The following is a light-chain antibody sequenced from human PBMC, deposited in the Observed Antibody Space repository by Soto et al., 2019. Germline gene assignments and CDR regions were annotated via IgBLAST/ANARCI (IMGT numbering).Light chain of an antibody. Sequence: DIQMTQSPSSLSASVGDRVTITCRASQSISSYLNWYQQKPGKAPKLLIYASSSLQSGVPSRFSGSGSGTDFTLTNSSLQPEDFASYYCQQSSSTPPWTFGQGTKVEIK. CDR2: ASS. CDR3: QQSSSTPPWT. CDR1: QSISSY. V-gene: IGKV1-39*01. J-gene: IGKJ1*01.